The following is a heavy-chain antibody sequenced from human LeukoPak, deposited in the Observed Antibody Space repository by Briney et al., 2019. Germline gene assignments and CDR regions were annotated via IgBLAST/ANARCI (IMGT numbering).Heavy chain of an antibody. V-gene: IGHV3-30*02. CDR1: GFTFSNYG. CDR2: IRYDGNNK. D-gene: IGHD2-2*01. Sequence: SGGSLRLSCAASGFTFSNYGMHWVRQGPGKGLEWVAFIRYDGNNKHYADSVKGRFSISRDNSKNTLYLQMSSLRTEDTAVYYCARDGVVPAAMGINNWFDPWGQGTLVTVSS. J-gene: IGHJ5*02. CDR3: ARDGVVPAAMGINNWFDP.